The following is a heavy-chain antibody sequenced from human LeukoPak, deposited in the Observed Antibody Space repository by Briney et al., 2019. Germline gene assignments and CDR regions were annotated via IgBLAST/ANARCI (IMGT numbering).Heavy chain of an antibody. J-gene: IGHJ4*02. CDR2: IKQDGSEK. D-gene: IGHD5-18*01. CDR1: GFTFSSFW. CDR3: AKCPTRGYSYGYLDY. Sequence: GGSLRLSCAASGFTFSSFWMSWVRQAPGKGLEWVANIKQDGSEKYYVDSVKGRFTISRDNAKNSLYLQMNSLRVEDTAVYYCAKCPTRGYSYGYLDYWGQGTLVTVSS. V-gene: IGHV3-7*05.